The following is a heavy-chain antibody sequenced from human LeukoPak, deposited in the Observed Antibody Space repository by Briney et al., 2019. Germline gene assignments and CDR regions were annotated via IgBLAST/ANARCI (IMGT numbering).Heavy chain of an antibody. D-gene: IGHD3-16*02. Sequence: ASVKVSCKASGYTFTGYYMHWVRQAPGQGLEWMGWINPNSGGKNYAEKFQGRVTVTRDTSMSTVYLEVNRLTSDDSAVYYCVANQYDYAWGNYRHFHWGQGTLVTVSS. CDR3: VANQYDYAWGNYRHFH. CDR2: INPNSGGK. CDR1: GYTFTGYY. J-gene: IGHJ4*02. V-gene: IGHV1-2*02.